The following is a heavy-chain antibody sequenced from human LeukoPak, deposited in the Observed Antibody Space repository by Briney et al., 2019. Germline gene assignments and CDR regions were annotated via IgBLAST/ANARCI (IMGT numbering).Heavy chain of an antibody. D-gene: IGHD1-26*01. V-gene: IGHV4-38-2*01. CDR2: IYHSGST. Sequence: SETLSLTCAVSGYSISSGYYWGWIRQPPGKGLEWIGSIYHSGSTYYNPSLKSRVTISVDTSKNQFSLKLSSVTAADTAVYYCASPSEYSGSYLDYWGQGTLATVSS. CDR1: GYSISSGYY. CDR3: ASPSEYSGSYLDY. J-gene: IGHJ4*02.